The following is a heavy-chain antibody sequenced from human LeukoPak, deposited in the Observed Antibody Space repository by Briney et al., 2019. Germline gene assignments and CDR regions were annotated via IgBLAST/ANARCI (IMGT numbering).Heavy chain of an antibody. J-gene: IGHJ4*02. CDR3: GQDY. V-gene: IGHV3-23*01. CDR1: GFTFSSYA. CDR2: VSGSNGNT. Sequence: GRSLRLSCAASGFTFSSYAMSWVRQAPGEGMEWVSSVSGSNGNTLYADSVKGRFTISRDNSKNTLYLQMNSLRAEDTAVYYCGQDYWGQGTLVTVSS.